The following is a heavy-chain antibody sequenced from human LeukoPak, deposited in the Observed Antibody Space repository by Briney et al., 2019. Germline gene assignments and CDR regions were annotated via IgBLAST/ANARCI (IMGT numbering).Heavy chain of an antibody. CDR1: GGSFSGYY. Sequence: SETLSLTCAVYGGSFSGYYWSWIRQPPGKGLEWIGEINHSGGTNYNPSLKSRVTISVDTSKNQFSLKLSSVTAVDTAVYYCARGSNRLRDCNDGSLDYWGQGTLVTVSS. J-gene: IGHJ4*02. D-gene: IGHD2-15*01. CDR2: INHSGGT. CDR3: ARGSNRLRDCNDGSLDY. V-gene: IGHV4-34*01.